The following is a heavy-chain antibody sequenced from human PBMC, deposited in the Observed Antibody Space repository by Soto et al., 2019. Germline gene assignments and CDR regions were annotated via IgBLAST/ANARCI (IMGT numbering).Heavy chain of an antibody. CDR1: GGSFSGYY. D-gene: IGHD3-3*01. Sequence: SETLSLTCAVYGGSFSGYYWSWIRQPPGKGLEWIGEINHSGSTNYNPSLKSRVTISVDTSKNQFSLKLSSVTAADTAVYYCARGYIHSYYDFWSGYYPYWGQGTLVTVSS. CDR2: INHSGST. CDR3: ARGYIHSYYDFWSGYYPY. V-gene: IGHV4-34*01. J-gene: IGHJ4*02.